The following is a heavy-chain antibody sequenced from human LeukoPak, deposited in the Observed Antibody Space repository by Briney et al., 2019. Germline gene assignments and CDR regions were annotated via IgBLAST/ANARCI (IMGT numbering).Heavy chain of an antibody. Sequence: GASVKVSCKASGYTFTSYYMHWVRQAPGQGLEWMGIINPSGGSTSYAQKFQGRVTMTRDTSTSTAYMELRSLRSDDTAVYYCAREQRWLHSDAFDIWGQGTMVTVSS. J-gene: IGHJ3*02. CDR3: AREQRWLHSDAFDI. CDR2: INPSGGST. D-gene: IGHD5-24*01. CDR1: GYTFTSYY. V-gene: IGHV1-46*01.